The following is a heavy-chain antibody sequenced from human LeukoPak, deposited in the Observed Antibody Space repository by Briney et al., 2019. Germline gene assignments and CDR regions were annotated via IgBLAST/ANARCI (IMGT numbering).Heavy chain of an antibody. J-gene: IGHJ4*02. D-gene: IGHD1-26*01. CDR1: GLTFSGFS. V-gene: IGHV3-7*03. CDR2: IKQDGSEK. Sequence: GGSLRLSCAASGLTFSGFSMSWVRQSPTKGLEWVANIKQDGSEKYYVDSVKGRFTISRDNAKNSLYLQMNSLRAEDTAVYYCASQMGAKRGVLWYYFDYWGQGTLVTVSS. CDR3: ASQMGAKRGVLWYYFDY.